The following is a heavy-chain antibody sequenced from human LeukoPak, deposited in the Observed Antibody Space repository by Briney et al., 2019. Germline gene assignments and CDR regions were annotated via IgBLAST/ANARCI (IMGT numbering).Heavy chain of an antibody. CDR2: VYPGDSDT. CDR1: GDRFNTYW. V-gene: IGHV5-51*01. CDR3: ARQSTKSFDF. Sequence: GESLKISCQGSGDRFNTYWIAWVRQLPGKGLEWMGNVYPGDSDTRYSPSLQGQVTMSVDKSISTAYLQWSSLKASDTAIYYCARQSTKSFDFWGQGTLVTVSS. J-gene: IGHJ4*02.